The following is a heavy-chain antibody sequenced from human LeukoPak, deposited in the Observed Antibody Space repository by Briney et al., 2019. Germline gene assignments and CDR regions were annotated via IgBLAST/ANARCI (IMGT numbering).Heavy chain of an antibody. CDR2: IYHTGST. V-gene: IGHV4-59*02. D-gene: IGHD1-26*01. J-gene: IGHJ4*02. CDR1: GGSVSDYY. Sequence: SETLSLTCTISGGSVSDYYWSWIRQSPGKGLEWIGYIYHTGSTSYSPSLKSRVTISADTSQNQFSLKLSSVTAADTAVYYCARVSVITQYNGSPDYFASWGQGTLLTVSS. CDR3: ARVSVITQYNGSPDYFAS.